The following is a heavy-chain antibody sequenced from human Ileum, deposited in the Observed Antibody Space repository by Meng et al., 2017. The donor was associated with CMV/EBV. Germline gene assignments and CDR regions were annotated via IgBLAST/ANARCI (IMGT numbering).Heavy chain of an antibody. D-gene: IGHD4/OR15-4a*01. CDR3: TRQVVLTSQTRDY. J-gene: IGHJ4*02. Sequence: QVQLVQSGAEVKKPGASVKVSCQASGYTFSAYSRHWVRQAPGQGLEWMGRINPINGATNYAQKFQGRVAMTGDVSINTAYLELSGLTSDDTAVYYCTRQVVLTSQTRDYWGQGTLVTVSS. CDR1: GYTFSAYS. V-gene: IGHV1-2*06. CDR2: INPINGAT.